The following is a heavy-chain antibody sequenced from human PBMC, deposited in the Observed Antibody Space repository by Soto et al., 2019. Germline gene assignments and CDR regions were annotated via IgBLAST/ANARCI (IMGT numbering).Heavy chain of an antibody. CDR3: ARGGWRHIDY. CDR1: GGSLSVYY. J-gene: IGHJ4*02. V-gene: IGHV4-59*08. Sequence: SETLSLTCTVSGGSLSVYYWSWIRQPPGKGLEWIGYIYYSGSTNYNPSLKSRVTISVDTSKNQFSLKLSSVTAADTAVYYCARGGWRHIDYWGQGTLVTVSS. CDR2: IYYSGST. D-gene: IGHD3-3*01.